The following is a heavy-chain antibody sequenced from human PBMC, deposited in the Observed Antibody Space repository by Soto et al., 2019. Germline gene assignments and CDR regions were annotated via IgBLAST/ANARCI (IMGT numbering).Heavy chain of an antibody. Sequence: GGSLRLSCAASGFTFSSYGMHWVRQAPGRGLEWVAVISYDGSNKYYADSVKGRFTISRDNSKNTLYLQKNSLRAEDTAVYYCAKSQYYYDSSGYYPLMDYWGQGTLVTVSS. J-gene: IGHJ4*02. V-gene: IGHV3-30*18. D-gene: IGHD3-22*01. CDR1: GFTFSSYG. CDR2: ISYDGSNK. CDR3: AKSQYYYDSSGYYPLMDY.